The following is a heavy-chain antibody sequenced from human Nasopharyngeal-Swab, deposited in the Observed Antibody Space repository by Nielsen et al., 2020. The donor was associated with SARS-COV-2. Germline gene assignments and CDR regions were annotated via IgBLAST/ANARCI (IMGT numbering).Heavy chain of an antibody. CDR2: ISYDGSNK. D-gene: IGHD1-26*01. J-gene: IGHJ3*02. CDR1: GFTFSSYA. Sequence: GESLKISCAASGFTFSSYAMHWVRQAPGKGLEWVAVISYDGSNKYYADSVKGRFTISRDNSKNTLYLQMNSLRAEDTAVYYCAKDVFSYSRAFDIWGQGTMVTVSS. V-gene: IGHV3-30-3*01. CDR3: AKDVFSYSRAFDI.